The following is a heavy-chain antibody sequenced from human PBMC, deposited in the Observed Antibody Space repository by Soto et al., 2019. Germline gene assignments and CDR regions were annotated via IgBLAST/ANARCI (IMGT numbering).Heavy chain of an antibody. CDR2: IKSSTDGGTA. D-gene: IGHD1-1*01. CDR3: TSFLQLRGRPFDY. CDR1: GFSFKDAW. V-gene: IGHV3-15*07. Sequence: EVQMVESGGGFVESGGSLRQSCAASGFSFKDAWMTWVRQARGKGQEWVGRIKSSTDGGTADYGAAVKGRFTMSRDDSKDTLYLHMDGLKREDTGVYYCTSFLQLRGRPFDYWGPGTQVNVSS. J-gene: IGHJ4*02.